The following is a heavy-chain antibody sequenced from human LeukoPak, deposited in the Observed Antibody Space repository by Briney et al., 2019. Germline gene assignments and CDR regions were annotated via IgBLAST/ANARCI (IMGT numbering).Heavy chain of an antibody. Sequence: PSETLSLTRTVSGGSISSSSYYWGWIRQPPGKGLEWIGSIYYSGSTYYNPSLKSRVTISVDTSKNQFSLKLSSVTAADTAVYYCARVGIVATIHHDAFDIWGQGTMVTVSS. CDR2: IYYSGST. J-gene: IGHJ3*02. CDR1: GGSISSSSYY. D-gene: IGHD5-12*01. V-gene: IGHV4-39*07. CDR3: ARVGIVATIHHDAFDI.